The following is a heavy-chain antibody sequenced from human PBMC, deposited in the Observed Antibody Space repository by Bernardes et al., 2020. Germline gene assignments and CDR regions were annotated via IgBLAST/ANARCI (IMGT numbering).Heavy chain of an antibody. CDR3: AREGYCSGGSCYSAGWFDP. CDR2: IKQDGSEK. D-gene: IGHD2-15*01. Sequence: GGSLRLSCAASGFTFSSYWMSWVRQAPGKGLEWVANIKQDGSEKYYVDSVKGRFTISRDNAKNSLYLQMNSLRAEDTAVYYCAREGYCSGGSCYSAGWFDPWGQGTLVTVSS. J-gene: IGHJ5*02. CDR1: GFTFSSYW. V-gene: IGHV3-7*01.